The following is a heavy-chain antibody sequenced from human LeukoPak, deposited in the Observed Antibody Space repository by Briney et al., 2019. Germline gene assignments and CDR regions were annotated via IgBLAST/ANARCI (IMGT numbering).Heavy chain of an antibody. CDR3: ASRGTDSGYDPDAFDI. J-gene: IGHJ3*02. CDR2: IYPGDSDT. D-gene: IGHD5-12*01. CDR1: GYSFTSYW. Sequence: HGESLKISCKGSGYSFTSYWIGWVRQMPGKGLEWMGIIYPGDSDTRYSPSFQGQVTISADKSISTAYLQWSSLKASDTAMYYCASRGTDSGYDPDAFDIWGQGTMVTVSS. V-gene: IGHV5-51*01.